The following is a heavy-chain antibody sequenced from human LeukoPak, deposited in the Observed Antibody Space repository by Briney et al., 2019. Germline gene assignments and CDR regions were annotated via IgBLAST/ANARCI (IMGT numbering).Heavy chain of an antibody. J-gene: IGHJ3*02. CDR1: GYTFTTYA. CDR3: ARDIYRGTDAYDM. Sequence: GSVKVSCKASGYTFTTYAMHWVRQAPGQRLEWMGLINAGDDNTRYSENFQGRVTVTKDTSANTAYMELSRLRPEDTAVYYCARDIYRGTDAYDMWGQGTMVTVSP. V-gene: IGHV1-3*01. D-gene: IGHD3-10*01. CDR2: INAGDDNT.